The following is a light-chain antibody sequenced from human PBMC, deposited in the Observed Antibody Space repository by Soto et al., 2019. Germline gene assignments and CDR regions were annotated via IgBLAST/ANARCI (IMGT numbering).Light chain of an antibody. CDR2: LGS. V-gene: IGKV2-28*01. CDR3: MQALQTPLT. CDR1: QSLLHSNGYNY. J-gene: IGKJ3*01. Sequence: DIVLTQSPLSLPVTPGEPASISCRSSQSLLHSNGYNYLDWYLQKPGQSPQLLIYLGSNRASGVPDRFSGSGSGTNFTLKISRVVADVVVVYYCMQALQTPLTFGPGTKVDFK.